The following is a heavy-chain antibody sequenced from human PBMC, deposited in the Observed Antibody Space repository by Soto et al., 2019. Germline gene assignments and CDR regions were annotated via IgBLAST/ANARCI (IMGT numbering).Heavy chain of an antibody. Sequence: QVQLVQSGAEVKKPGASVKVSCKASGYTFTSYGISWVRQAPGQGLEWMGWISAYNGNTNYAQKLQGRVTTTTDTSTSTAYRELRSQRSDDTAGYYCARVIATTPFYYYGMDVWRQGTTVTVSS. J-gene: IGHJ6*02. CDR1: GYTFTSYG. D-gene: IGHD1-26*01. CDR3: ARVIATTPFYYYGMDV. V-gene: IGHV1-18*01. CDR2: ISAYNGNT.